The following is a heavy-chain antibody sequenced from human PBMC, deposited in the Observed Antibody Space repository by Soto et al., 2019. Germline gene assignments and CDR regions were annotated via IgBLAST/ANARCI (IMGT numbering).Heavy chain of an antibody. V-gene: IGHV4-34*01. J-gene: IGHJ6*02. CDR3: ARAWVSYYYYGMDV. CDR1: GFTFSSYS. CDR2: INHSGST. Sequence: LRLCWAASGFTFSSYSMTWVRQAPGKGLERSGEINHSGSTNYNPSLKSRVTISVDTSKNQFSLKLSSVTDADTAVYYCARAWVSYYYYGMDVWGQGTTVTVSS. D-gene: IGHD1-26*01.